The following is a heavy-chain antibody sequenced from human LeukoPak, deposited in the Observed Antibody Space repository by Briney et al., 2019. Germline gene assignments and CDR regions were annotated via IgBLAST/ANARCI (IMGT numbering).Heavy chain of an antibody. CDR2: ISYDGSNK. Sequence: GGSLRLSCAAPGLTFSSYAMHWVRQAPGKGLEWVAVISYDGSNKYYADSVKGRFTISRDNSKNTLYLQMNSLRAEDTAVYYCIIVVVPAAGDHAFDIWGQGTMVTVSS. CDR1: GLTFSSYA. CDR3: IIVVVPAAGDHAFDI. J-gene: IGHJ3*02. D-gene: IGHD2-2*01. V-gene: IGHV3-30-3*01.